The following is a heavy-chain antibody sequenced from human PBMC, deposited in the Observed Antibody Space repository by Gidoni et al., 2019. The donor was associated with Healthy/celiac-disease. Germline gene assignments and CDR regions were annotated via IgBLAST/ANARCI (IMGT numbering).Heavy chain of an antibody. J-gene: IGHJ4*02. D-gene: IGHD3-10*01. CDR3: ARRARGYYYGSGSYPYYFDY. Sequence: QLQLQQWGPGLLKPSEPLSLTCAVYGGSFVGSSWSWIRQPPGKGLEWIGEINHSGSTNYNPSLKSRVTISVDTSKNQFSLKLSSVTAADTAVYYCARRARGYYYGSGSYPYYFDYWGQGTLVTVSS. CDR1: GGSFVGSS. CDR2: INHSGST. V-gene: IGHV4-34*01.